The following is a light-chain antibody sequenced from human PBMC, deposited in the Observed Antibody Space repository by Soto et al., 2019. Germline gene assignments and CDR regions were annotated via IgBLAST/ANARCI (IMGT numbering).Light chain of an antibody. CDR2: DSS. V-gene: IGKV3-15*01. J-gene: IGKJ1*01. CDR3: QQYNNWPRT. Sequence: EVVMTQSPATLSLSPGERATLSCRASQSVSTNLAWYQQKPGQAPRLLIYDSSTRTTGVSARFSGSGSGTEFTLTIDSLQAEDFAVYYCQQYNNWPRTFGQGTKWISN. CDR1: QSVSTN.